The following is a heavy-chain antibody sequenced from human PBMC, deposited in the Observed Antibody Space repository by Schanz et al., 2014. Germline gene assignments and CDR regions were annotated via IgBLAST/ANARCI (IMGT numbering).Heavy chain of an antibody. V-gene: IGHV3-23*01. J-gene: IGHJ4*02. CDR2: ISSGGGST. CDR3: VRDELLWFGEVLSLDY. Sequence: DVQLLESGGGLVQPGGSLRLSCAASGFTFTNYAMSWVRQAPGKGLEWVSSISSGGGSTYYADSVKGRFTISRDNSNKTVDLQMNSLRAEDTALYYCVRDELLWFGEVLSLDYWGQGALVTVSS. D-gene: IGHD3-10*01. CDR1: GFTFTNYA.